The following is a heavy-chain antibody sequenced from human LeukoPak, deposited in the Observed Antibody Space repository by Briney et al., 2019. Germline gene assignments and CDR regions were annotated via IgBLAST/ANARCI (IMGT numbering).Heavy chain of an antibody. CDR3: ARDDYGGLDY. V-gene: IGHV3-23*01. CDR2: ISGSDGST. J-gene: IGHJ4*02. Sequence: PGGSLRLSCAASGFTFSSYAMSWVRQAPGKGLEWVSGISGSDGSTNYADSVKGRFTISRDNAKNSLYLQMNSLRAEDTAVYYCARDDYGGLDYWGQGTLVTVSS. D-gene: IGHD4/OR15-4a*01. CDR1: GFTFSSYA.